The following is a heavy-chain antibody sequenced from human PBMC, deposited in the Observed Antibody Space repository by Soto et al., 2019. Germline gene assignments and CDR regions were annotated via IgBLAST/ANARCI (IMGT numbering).Heavy chain of an antibody. Sequence: SETLSLTCTVSGGSISSSSYYWGWIRQPPGKGQERIGSIYYSGSTYYNTSLKNRVTISVDTSKNQFSLKLSSVTAADTAVYYCASHGIWGSYRYTDRFDYWGQGTLVTVSS. CDR3: ASHGIWGSYRYTDRFDY. CDR2: IYYSGST. D-gene: IGHD3-16*02. CDR1: GGSISSSSYY. V-gene: IGHV4-39*01. J-gene: IGHJ4*02.